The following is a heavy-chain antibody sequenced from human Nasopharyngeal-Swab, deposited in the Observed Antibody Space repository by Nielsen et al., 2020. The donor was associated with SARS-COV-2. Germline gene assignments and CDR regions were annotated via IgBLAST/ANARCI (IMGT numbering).Heavy chain of an antibody. V-gene: IGHV1-69*06. CDR3: ARDGFRVGAIKALDI. CDR1: GDTFTSYA. J-gene: IGHJ3*02. Sequence: SVKVSCKASGDTFTSYAISWVRQAPGQGLEWMGGIIPIFGTANYAQKFQGRVTITADKSTSTAYMELSSLRSEDTAVYYCARDGFRVGAIKALDIWGQGTMVTVSS. CDR2: IIPIFGTA. D-gene: IGHD3-10*01.